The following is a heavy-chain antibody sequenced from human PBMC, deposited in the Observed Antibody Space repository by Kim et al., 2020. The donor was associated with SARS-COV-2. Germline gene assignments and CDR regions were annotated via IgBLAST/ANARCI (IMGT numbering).Heavy chain of an antibody. CDR2: IWFDGSNA. V-gene: IGHV3-33*06. CDR3: AKAGSVGTYYYYGLDV. CDR1: GFTFKNYG. J-gene: IGHJ6*02. Sequence: GGSLRLSCTTSGFTFKNYGMHWVRQAPGKGLEWVAVIWFDGSNAFYEDSLKGRFTISRDNFKNILYLHMNSLRAEDTAVYYCAKAGSVGTYYYYGLDVWRQGTTVTVSS. D-gene: IGHD7-27*01.